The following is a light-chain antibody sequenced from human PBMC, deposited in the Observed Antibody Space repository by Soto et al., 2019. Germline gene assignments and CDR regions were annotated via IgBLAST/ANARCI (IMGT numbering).Light chain of an antibody. CDR2: VGTGGIVG. Sequence: QSVLTQPPSASPSLGASVTLTCTLSSGYSNYKVDWYQQRPGKGPRFVMRVGTGGIVGSKGDGIPDRFSVLGSGLNRYLSMKNIQEEDESGYHCGADHGSGSDVVMVLGGGTKVTVL. CDR3: GADHGSGSDVVMV. J-gene: IGLJ2*01. V-gene: IGLV9-49*01. CDR1: SGYSNYK.